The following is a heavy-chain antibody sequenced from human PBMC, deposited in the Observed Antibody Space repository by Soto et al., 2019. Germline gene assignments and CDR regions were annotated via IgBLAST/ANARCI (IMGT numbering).Heavy chain of an antibody. CDR3: AHSVGWAYYYGSGRLRNWFDP. CDR1: GGSISSYY. CDR2: IYYTGST. Sequence: SETLSLTCTVSGGSISSYYWIWIRQPPGKRLEWIGYIYYTGSTNYNPSLKSRVTISVDTSKNQFSLKMTNMDPVDTATYYCAHSVGWAYYYGSGRLRNWFDPWGQGTLVTVSS. J-gene: IGHJ5*02. D-gene: IGHD3-10*01. V-gene: IGHV4-59*01.